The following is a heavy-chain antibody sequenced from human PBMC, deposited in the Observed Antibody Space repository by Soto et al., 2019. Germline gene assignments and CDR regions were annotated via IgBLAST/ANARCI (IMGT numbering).Heavy chain of an antibody. V-gene: IGHV1-3*01. CDR2: INAGNGNT. CDR1: GYTFTSYA. J-gene: IGHJ5*02. Sequence: ASVKVSCKASGYTFTSYAMHWVRQAPGQRLEWMGWINAGNGNTKYSQKFQGRVTITRDTSASTAYMELSSLRSEDTAVYYCARDPVAGTGKNWFDPWGQGTLVTAPQ. D-gene: IGHD6-19*01. CDR3: ARDPVAGTGKNWFDP.